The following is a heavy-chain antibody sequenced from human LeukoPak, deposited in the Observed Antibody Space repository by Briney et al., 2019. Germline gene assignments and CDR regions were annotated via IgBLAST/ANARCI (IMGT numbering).Heavy chain of an antibody. CDR1: GFTVSSNY. V-gene: IGHV3-23*01. CDR3: AKARELGEFDY. Sequence: PGGSLRLSCAASGFTVSSNYMSWVRQAPGKGLEWVSAISGSGGSTYYADSVKGRFTISRDNSKNTLYLQMNSLRAEDTAVYYCAKARELGEFDYWGQGTLVTVSS. D-gene: IGHD3-16*01. CDR2: ISGSGGST. J-gene: IGHJ4*02.